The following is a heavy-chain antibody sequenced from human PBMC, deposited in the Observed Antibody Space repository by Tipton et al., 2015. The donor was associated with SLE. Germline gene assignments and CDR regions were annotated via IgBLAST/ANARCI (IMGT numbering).Heavy chain of an antibody. CDR1: GGSFTSHY. V-gene: IGHV4-59*11. J-gene: IGHJ5*02. CDR2: IYYTGST. CDR3: ARGYPFDP. Sequence: TLSLTCTVSGGSFTSHYWSCIRQPPGKGLEWIGNIYYTGSTNYNPSLKSRVTLSVDRSRTQFSLRLSSVTAADTAVYYCARGYPFDPWGQGTLVTVSS. D-gene: IGHD1-14*01.